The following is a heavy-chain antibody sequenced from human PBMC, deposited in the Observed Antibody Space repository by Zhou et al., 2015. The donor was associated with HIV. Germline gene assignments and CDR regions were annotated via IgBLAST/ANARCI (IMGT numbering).Heavy chain of an antibody. CDR2: IIGSGDTK. D-gene: IGHD2-15*01. J-gene: IGHJ1*01. CDR1: GFNFGDYS. CDR3: AKWAASYYLSVPGYFLFHR. Sequence: EVHLLESGGGLVQPGGSLKVSCVGSGFNFGDYSLIWVRQAPGKGLEWVSAIIGSGDTKHYADSVKGRFTISRDNSKNIMYLQMDSLRADDTAVYYCAKWAASYYLSVPGYFLFHRWGQGTLVTVSS. V-gene: IGHV3-23*01.